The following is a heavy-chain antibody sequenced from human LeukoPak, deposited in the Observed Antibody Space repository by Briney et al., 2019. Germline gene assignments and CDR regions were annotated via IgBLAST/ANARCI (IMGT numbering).Heavy chain of an antibody. CDR1: GFTFSSYS. V-gene: IGHV3-23*01. CDR2: IRGTGDST. D-gene: IGHD1-1*01. CDR3: AKGQELDDGVFDS. Sequence: PGGSLRLSCAASGFTFSSYSINWVRQAPGKGLEWVSTIRGTGDSTHYADSVKGRFIISRDKSKNMLYLQMNGLRAEDTAIYYCAKGQELDDGVFDSWGQGTLVTVSS. J-gene: IGHJ4*02.